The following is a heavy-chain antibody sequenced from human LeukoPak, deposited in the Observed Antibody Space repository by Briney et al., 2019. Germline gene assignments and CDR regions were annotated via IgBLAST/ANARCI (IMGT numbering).Heavy chain of an antibody. Sequence: GESLRLSCAASGFTFSTSGMHWVRQAPGKGLEWVAVMSSGGNKEYYADSVRDRFTISRDNSNNTLSLQMNSLRAEDTAVYYCAKGLRGYYYFDYWGQGTLVTVSS. CDR3: AKGLRGYYYFDY. CDR2: MSSGGNKE. J-gene: IGHJ4*02. V-gene: IGHV3-30*18. CDR1: GFTFSTSG. D-gene: IGHD5-18*01.